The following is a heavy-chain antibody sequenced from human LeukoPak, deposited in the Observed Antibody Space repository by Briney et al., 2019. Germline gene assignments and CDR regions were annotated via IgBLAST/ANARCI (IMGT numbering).Heavy chain of an antibody. V-gene: IGHV4-34*01. Sequence: PSETLSLTCAVYGGSFSDYYWNWIRQPPGKGLEWIGKVNDRGSTNYNPSLKSRVSISVDTSKREFSLRLSSVTAADTAVYYCARGGCNSTSCYLIWMYMDVWGKGTTVTVSS. J-gene: IGHJ6*03. D-gene: IGHD2-2*01. CDR2: VNDRGST. CDR1: GGSFSDYY. CDR3: ARGGCNSTSCYLIWMYMDV.